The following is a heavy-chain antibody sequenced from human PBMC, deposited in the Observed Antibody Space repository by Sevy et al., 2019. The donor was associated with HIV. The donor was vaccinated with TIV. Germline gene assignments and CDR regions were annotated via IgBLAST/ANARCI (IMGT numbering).Heavy chain of an antibody. CDR1: GFTFSSYW. Sequence: GGSLRLSCAASGFTFSSYWMSWVRQAPGKGLEWVANIKQDGSEKYYVDSVKGRFTISRDNAKNSLYLQMNSLRAEDTAVYYCVRGGGGGGYDWPLDYWGQGTLVTVSS. CDR2: IKQDGSEK. V-gene: IGHV3-7*03. D-gene: IGHD5-12*01. CDR3: VRGGGGGGYDWPLDY. J-gene: IGHJ4*02.